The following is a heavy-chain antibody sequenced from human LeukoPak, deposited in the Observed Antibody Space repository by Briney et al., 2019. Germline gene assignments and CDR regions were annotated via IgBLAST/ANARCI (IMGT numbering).Heavy chain of an antibody. CDR1: GGSFSGYY. J-gene: IGHJ3*02. V-gene: IGHV4-34*01. CDR2: INHSGST. CDR3: ARQDSAEWGVTGAFDI. Sequence: SETLSLTCAVYGGSFSGYYWSWIRQPPGKGLERIGEINHSGSTNYNPSLKSRVTISVDTSKNQFSLKLSSVTAADTAVYYCARQDSAEWGVTGAFDIWGQGKMVTVSS. D-gene: IGHD3-10*01.